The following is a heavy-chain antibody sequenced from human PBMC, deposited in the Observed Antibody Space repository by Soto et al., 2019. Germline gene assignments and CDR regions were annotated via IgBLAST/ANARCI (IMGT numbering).Heavy chain of an antibody. V-gene: IGHV4-4*02. D-gene: IGHD6-19*01. CDR2: IFHSGNI. CDR3: ARYSSGSSDPRLDY. CDR1: GDSISSSNW. Sequence: SETLSLPCTVSGDSISSSNWWNWVRQPPGKGLEWIGEIFHSGNINYNPSLKSRVTVSLDKSKNQFSLRLTSVTAADTAVYYCARYSSGSSDPRLDYWGQGTPVTVSS. J-gene: IGHJ4*02.